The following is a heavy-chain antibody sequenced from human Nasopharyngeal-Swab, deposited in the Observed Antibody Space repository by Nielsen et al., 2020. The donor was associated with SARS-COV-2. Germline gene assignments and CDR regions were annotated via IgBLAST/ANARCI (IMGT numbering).Heavy chain of an antibody. CDR2: IAYDGSNK. V-gene: IGHV3-30*18. CDR3: AKRPYSGSYYGYYYYGMDV. Sequence: SLKTSCAASGLTFSTSGLHWVRQAPRKGLEWVAVIAYDGSNKYYADSVKVRFTISRDNSTNTLYLQMNSLGAEDTAVYYCAKRPYSGSYYGYYYYGMDVWGQGTTVTVSS. D-gene: IGHD1-26*01. J-gene: IGHJ6*02. CDR1: GLTFSTSG.